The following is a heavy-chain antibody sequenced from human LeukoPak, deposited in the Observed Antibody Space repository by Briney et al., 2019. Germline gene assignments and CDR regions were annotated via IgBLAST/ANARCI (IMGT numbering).Heavy chain of an antibody. D-gene: IGHD4-11*01. CDR1: GYSISSGYY. J-gene: IGHJ4*02. CDR3: ARWTTTRYDY. V-gene: IGHV4-38-2*02. CDR2: IYHSGST. Sequence: SETLSLTCTVSGYSISSGYYWGWIRQPPGKGLEWIGSIYHSGSTYYNPSLKSRVTISVDTSKNQFSLKLSSVTAADTAVYYCARWTTTRYDYWGQGTLVTVSS.